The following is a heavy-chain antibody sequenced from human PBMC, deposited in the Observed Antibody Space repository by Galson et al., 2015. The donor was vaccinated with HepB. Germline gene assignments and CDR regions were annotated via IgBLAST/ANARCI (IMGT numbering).Heavy chain of an antibody. Sequence: SVKVSCKASGYTFTGYYIHWVRQAPGQGLEWVGWINPFSNVTNYAPKFQGRVTMTRDTSISTVYMDLSGLRIDDTAVYYCARSHWPLLLDYWGQGTLVTVSS. D-gene: IGHD1-1*01. CDR1: GYTFTGYY. J-gene: IGHJ4*02. CDR2: INPFSNVT. CDR3: ARSHWPLLLDY. V-gene: IGHV1-2*02.